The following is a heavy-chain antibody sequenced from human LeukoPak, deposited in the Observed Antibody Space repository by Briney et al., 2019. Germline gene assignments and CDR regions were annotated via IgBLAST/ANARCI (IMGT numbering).Heavy chain of an antibody. Sequence: PGGSLRLSCAASGFTFSSYWMHWVRQAPGKGLVWVSRIKSDGSNTNYADSVKGRFTISRDNAKNTLHLQMNSLRAEDTAVYYCARATAFQFMGTYISWGLGVLVTVSS. CDR2: IKSDGSNT. CDR1: GFTFSSYW. J-gene: IGHJ5*02. V-gene: IGHV3-74*01. CDR3: ARATAFQFMGTYIS. D-gene: IGHD1-7*01.